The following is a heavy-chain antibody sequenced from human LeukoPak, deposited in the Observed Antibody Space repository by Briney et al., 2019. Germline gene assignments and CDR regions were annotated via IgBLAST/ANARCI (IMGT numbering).Heavy chain of an antibody. CDR3: GREAGSSWSRGLDI. D-gene: IGHD6-13*01. CDR2: IYMGEST. V-gene: IGHV4-4*07. Sequence: PSETLSLTCTVSGCSISSYYWSWIRQPAGKGLEWIGRIYMGESTNYNSSIKRRVNMSVDTYKKQFSLKMSSVTEEDTAVYYCGREAGSSWSRGLDIWGQGTVVTVSS. J-gene: IGHJ3*02. CDR1: GCSISSYY.